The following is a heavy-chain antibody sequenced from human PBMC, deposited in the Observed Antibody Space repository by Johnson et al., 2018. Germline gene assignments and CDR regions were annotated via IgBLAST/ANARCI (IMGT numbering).Heavy chain of an antibody. D-gene: IGHD3-10*01. CDR1: GFTFSSYG. V-gene: IGHV3-33*01. J-gene: IGHJ6*02. Sequence: VQLVESGGGVVQPGRSXRLSCAASGFTFSSYGMHWVRQAPGKGLEWVAGIWFDGSNKYYADSVKGRFTISRDNSKNTLYLQMNSLRAEDTAVYYCARAGGSGSYSPYYYGMDVWGQGTTVTVSS. CDR3: ARAGGSGSYSPYYYGMDV. CDR2: IWFDGSNK.